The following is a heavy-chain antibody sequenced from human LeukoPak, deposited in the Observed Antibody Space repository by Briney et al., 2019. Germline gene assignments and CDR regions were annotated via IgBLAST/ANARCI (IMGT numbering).Heavy chain of an antibody. CDR3: AKRCSSTSRPHYYFDY. CDR1: GFAFNNYA. CDR2: IGYSGTT. J-gene: IGHJ4*02. Sequence: GGSLRLSCTASGFAFNNYAMSWVRQAPGKGLEWVSTIGYSGTTYYADSVKGRFTISRDKSKNTLYLQMNSLRAEDTAIYYCAKRCSSTSRPHYYFDYWGQGTLVTVSS. V-gene: IGHV3-23*01. D-gene: IGHD2-2*01.